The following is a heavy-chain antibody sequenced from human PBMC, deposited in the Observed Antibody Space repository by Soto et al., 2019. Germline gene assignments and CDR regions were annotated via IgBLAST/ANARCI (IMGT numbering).Heavy chain of an antibody. J-gene: IGHJ6*02. V-gene: IGHV3-33*06. Sequence: QVQVVESGGGVVQPGRSLRLSCAASGITYAHGIHWVRQAPGKGLEWVAVIWSDESNIQSADSVKGRFPLSRDSSQDTVYLQMNSLRAEDTAVYYCAKGRGYYYYIVDVWGQGTTVTVSS. CDR2: IWSDESNI. CDR1: GITYAHG. CDR3: AKGRGYYYYIVDV. D-gene: IGHD5-12*01.